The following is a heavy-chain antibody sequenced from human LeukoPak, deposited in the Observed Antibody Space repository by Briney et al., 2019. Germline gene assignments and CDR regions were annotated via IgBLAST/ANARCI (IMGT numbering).Heavy chain of an antibody. V-gene: IGHV7-4-1*02. D-gene: IGHD3-10*01. CDR1: GYTFTSYV. CDR2: INTNTGNP. J-gene: IGHJ5*02. CDR3: ARWGYGSGSYPNGGFDP. Sequence: ASVKVSCKASGYTFTSYVMNWVRQAPGQGLEWMGWINTNTGNPTYAQGFTGRFVFSLDTSVSTAYLQISSLKAEDTAMYYCARWGYGSGSYPNGGFDPWGQGTLVTVSS.